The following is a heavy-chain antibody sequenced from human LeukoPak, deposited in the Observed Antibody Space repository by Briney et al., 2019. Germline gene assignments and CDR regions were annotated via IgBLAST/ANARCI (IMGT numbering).Heavy chain of an antibody. CDR1: GGSFSGYY. CDR2: INHSGST. CDR3: ARGRVGAPHYYYYGMDV. Sequence: SETLSLTCAVYGGSFSGYYWSWIRQPPGEGLEWIGEINHSGSTNYNPSLKSRVTISVDTSKSQFSLKLSSVTAADTAVYYCARGRVGAPHYYYYGMDVWGQGTTVTVSS. V-gene: IGHV4-34*01. J-gene: IGHJ6*02. D-gene: IGHD1-26*01.